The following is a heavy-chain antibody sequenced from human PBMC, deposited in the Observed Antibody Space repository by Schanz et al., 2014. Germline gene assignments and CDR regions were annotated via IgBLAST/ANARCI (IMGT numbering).Heavy chain of an antibody. Sequence: EVQLVESGGGLVQPGGSLRLSCAASGFTFSDHYMEWVRQAPGKGLEWVGRSKNKAARYTTEYAASVRGRFTISRDDSKNSLSLQMPSLKPDETAVYYCVVWFGGVRNSWGQGTLVTVSS. V-gene: IGHV3-72*01. CDR2: SKNKAARYTT. D-gene: IGHD3-10*01. CDR1: GFTFSDHY. J-gene: IGHJ4*02. CDR3: VVWFGGVRNS.